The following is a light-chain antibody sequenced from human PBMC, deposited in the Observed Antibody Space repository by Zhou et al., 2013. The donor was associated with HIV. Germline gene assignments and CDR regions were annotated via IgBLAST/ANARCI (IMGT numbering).Light chain of an antibody. CDR1: QSIGIY. V-gene: IGKV1-39*01. CDR3: QHSYSPPYT. J-gene: IGKJ2*01. CDR2: AAS. Sequence: DIQMTQSPSSLSASVGDRVTITCRASQSIGIYLNWYRQKPGKAPELLIYAASTLQSGVPSRFSAGGSGTDITLTISSLQPEDFATYYCQHSYSPPYTFGQGTKLEI.